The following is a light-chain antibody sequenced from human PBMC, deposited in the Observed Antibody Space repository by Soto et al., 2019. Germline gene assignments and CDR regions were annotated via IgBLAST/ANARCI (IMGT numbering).Light chain of an antibody. V-gene: IGKV3-15*01. CDR1: QSVSDN. J-gene: IGKJ2*01. Sequence: EIVMTQSPATLSVSPGERVTLSCRASQSVSDNLAWYQQKPGQAPRLLIYGASTRATGIPARFSGSGSGTELTLTISSLQSEDFAVYYCQQSNNWPYTFGQGTKLDIK. CDR2: GAS. CDR3: QQSNNWPYT.